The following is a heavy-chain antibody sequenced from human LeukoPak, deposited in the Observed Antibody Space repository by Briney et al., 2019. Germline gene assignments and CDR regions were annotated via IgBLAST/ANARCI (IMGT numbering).Heavy chain of an antibody. CDR3: ATGNYNRPFDY. Sequence: GGSLRLSCAASGFTFSSYSMNWVRQAPGKGLVWVSRIKSDGSSTNYADSVKGRFTISRDNAKNTLYLQMNSLRAEDTAVYYCATGNYNRPFDYWGQGTLVTVSS. CDR1: GFTFSSYS. D-gene: IGHD1-7*01. J-gene: IGHJ4*02. CDR2: IKSDGSST. V-gene: IGHV3-74*01.